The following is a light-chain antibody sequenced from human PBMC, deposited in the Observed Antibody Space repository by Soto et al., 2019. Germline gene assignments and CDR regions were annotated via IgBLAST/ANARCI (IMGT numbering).Light chain of an antibody. CDR1: RSLSSSY. CDR2: AAS. J-gene: IGKJ2*01. Sequence: EIVLTQSPGTLSLSPGQRTTLSCRASRSLSSSYVVWYQQKPGQAPRLLIYAASRRATGIPDRFSGSGSATEYTLTLSRLEPKDLAVYYCLQQGTFGQGTKLEIK. V-gene: IGKV3-20*01. CDR3: LQQGT.